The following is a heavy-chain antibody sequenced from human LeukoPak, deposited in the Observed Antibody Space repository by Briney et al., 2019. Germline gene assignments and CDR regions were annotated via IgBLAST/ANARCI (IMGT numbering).Heavy chain of an antibody. V-gene: IGHV1-2*02. J-gene: IGHJ5*02. CDR1: GYIFTSYG. Sequence: GASVKVSCKASGYIFTSYGISWVRQAPGQGLEWMGWINPNSGGTNYAQKFQGRVTMTRDTSISTAYMELSRLRSDDTAVYYCARVPGPDYYDSSGYWPWGQGTLVTVSS. CDR3: ARVPGPDYYDSSGYWP. CDR2: INPNSGGT. D-gene: IGHD3-22*01.